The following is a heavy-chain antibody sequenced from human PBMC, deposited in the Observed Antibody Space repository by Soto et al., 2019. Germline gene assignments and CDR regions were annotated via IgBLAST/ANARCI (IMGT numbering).Heavy chain of an antibody. V-gene: IGHV1-69*13. Sequence: VKVSCKASGGTFSSYAISWVRQAPGQGLEWMGGIIPIFGTANYAQKFQGRVTITADKSTSTAYMELSSLRSEDTAVYYCARVYRYNWNGGKNWFDPWGQGTLVTVS. CDR1: GGTFSSYA. CDR2: IIPIFGTA. D-gene: IGHD1-20*01. CDR3: ARVYRYNWNGGKNWFDP. J-gene: IGHJ5*02.